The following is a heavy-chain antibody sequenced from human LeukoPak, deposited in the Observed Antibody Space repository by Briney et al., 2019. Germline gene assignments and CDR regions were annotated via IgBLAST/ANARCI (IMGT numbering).Heavy chain of an antibody. CDR3: ARHCDYVWGGYRYYFDY. CDR1: GGSISSYY. D-gene: IGHD3-16*02. Sequence: SETLSLTCTVSGGSISSYYWGWIRQPPGKGLEWIGSIYYSGSTYYNPSLKSRVTISVDTSKNQFSLKLSSVTAADTAVYYCARHCDYVWGGYRYYFDYWGQGTLVTVSS. J-gene: IGHJ4*02. CDR2: IYYSGST. V-gene: IGHV4-39*01.